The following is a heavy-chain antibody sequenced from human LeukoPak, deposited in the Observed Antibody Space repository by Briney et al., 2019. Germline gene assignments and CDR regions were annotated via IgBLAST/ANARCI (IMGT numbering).Heavy chain of an antibody. V-gene: IGHV4-31*03. Sequence: SETLSLTCTVSGGSIGSGGYYWSWIRQHPGKGLEWIGYIYYSGSTYYNPSLKSRVTISVDTSKNQFSLKLSSVTAADTAVYYCARVSRKGCSSTSCYPFDYWGQGTLVTVSS. CDR2: IYYSGST. CDR3: ARVSRKGCSSTSCYPFDY. CDR1: GGSIGSGGYY. D-gene: IGHD2-2*01. J-gene: IGHJ4*02.